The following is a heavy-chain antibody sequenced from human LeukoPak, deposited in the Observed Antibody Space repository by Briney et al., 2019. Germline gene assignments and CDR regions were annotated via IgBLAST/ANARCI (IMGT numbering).Heavy chain of an antibody. CDR2: IYSDGST. D-gene: IGHD6-6*01. CDR3: ARTAGSYFDY. V-gene: IGHV3-53*01. CDR1: GFTFSSYA. Sequence: PGGSLRLSCAASGFTFSSYAMHWVRQAPGKGLEWVSVIYSDGSTYYADSVKGRFTISRDNSKNTLYLQVNSLRAEDTAVYYCARTAGSYFDYWGQGTLVTVSS. J-gene: IGHJ4*02.